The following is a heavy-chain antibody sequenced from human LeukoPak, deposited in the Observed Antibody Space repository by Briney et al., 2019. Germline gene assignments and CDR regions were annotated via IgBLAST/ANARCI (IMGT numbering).Heavy chain of an antibody. CDR3: AKGVRFLEWLPFDP. CDR1: GFTFSSYS. J-gene: IGHJ5*02. D-gene: IGHD3-3*01. V-gene: IGHV3-30*02. CDR2: IRYDGSNK. Sequence: ETGGSLRLSCAASGFTFSSYSMHWVRQAPGKGLEWVAFIRYDGSNKYYADSVKGRFTISRDNSKNTLYLQMNSLRAEDTAVYYCAKGVRFLEWLPFDPWGQGTLVTVSS.